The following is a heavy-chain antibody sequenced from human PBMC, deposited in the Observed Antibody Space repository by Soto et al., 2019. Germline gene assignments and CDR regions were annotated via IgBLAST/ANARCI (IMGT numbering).Heavy chain of an antibody. J-gene: IGHJ5*02. CDR2: IYYSGST. V-gene: IGHV4-31*11. CDR3: ARDRLTMVRGVRGDWFDP. D-gene: IGHD3-10*01. CDR1: GGSISSGGYY. Sequence: SETLSLTCAVSGGSISSGGYYWSWIRQHPGKGLEWIGYIYYSGSTYYNPSLKSRVTISVDTSKNQFSLKLSSVTAADTAVYYCARDRLTMVRGVRGDWFDPWGQGTLVTVSS.